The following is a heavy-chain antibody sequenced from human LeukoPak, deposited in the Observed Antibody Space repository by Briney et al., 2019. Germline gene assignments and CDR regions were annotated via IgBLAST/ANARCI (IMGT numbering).Heavy chain of an antibody. Sequence: ASVKVSCKASGYTFTSYAMHWVRQAPGQRLEWMGWINAGNGNTKYLQKFQGRVTITRDTSASTAYMELSSLRSEDTAVYYCARDRGGGIYFDYWGQGTLVTVSS. J-gene: IGHJ4*02. CDR1: GYTFTSYA. D-gene: IGHD3-16*01. CDR2: INAGNGNT. CDR3: ARDRGGGIYFDY. V-gene: IGHV1-3*01.